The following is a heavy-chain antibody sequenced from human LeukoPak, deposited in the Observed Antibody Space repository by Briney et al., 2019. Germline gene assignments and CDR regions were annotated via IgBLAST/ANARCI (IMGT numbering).Heavy chain of an antibody. CDR3: AGVGYCSGASCYSPNYYYGMDV. D-gene: IGHD2-15*01. Sequence: GGSLRLSCAASGFRFSNYFMHWVRQAPGKGLVWVSRINNDGSSTTYADSAKGRFTISRDNAKNTLYLQMNSLRAEDTAVYYCAGVGYCSGASCYSPNYYYGMDVWGQGTTVTVSS. CDR2: INNDGSST. V-gene: IGHV3-74*01. J-gene: IGHJ6*02. CDR1: GFRFSNYF.